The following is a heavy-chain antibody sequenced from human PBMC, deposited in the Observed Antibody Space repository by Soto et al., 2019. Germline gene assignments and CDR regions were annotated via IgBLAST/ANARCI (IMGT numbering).Heavy chain of an antibody. V-gene: IGHV3-53*01. Sequence: GGSLRLSCAASGFTVSSNYMSWVRQAPGKGLEWVSVIYSGGSTYYADSVKGRFTISRDNPKNTLYLQMNSLRAEDTAVYYCARTSVDTPFDYWGQGTLVTVSS. J-gene: IGHJ4*02. CDR2: IYSGGST. CDR1: GFTVSSNY. CDR3: ARTSVDTPFDY. D-gene: IGHD5-18*01.